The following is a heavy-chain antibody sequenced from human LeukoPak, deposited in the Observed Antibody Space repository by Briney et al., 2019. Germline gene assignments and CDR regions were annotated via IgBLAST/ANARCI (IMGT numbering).Heavy chain of an antibody. V-gene: IGHV3-20*03. CDR3: ARAPITSPFYFDY. J-gene: IGHJ4*02. CDR1: VFAFDEHG. D-gene: IGHD2-2*01. Sequence: GGSLRLSPTASVFAFDEHGMSWVCQVPGKGLEWVSGINWSGGSTGYADPLRGRFTISRDNAKNSLYLQMDSLRAEDTALYYCARAPITSPFYFDYWGQGTLVTVSS. CDR2: INWSGGST.